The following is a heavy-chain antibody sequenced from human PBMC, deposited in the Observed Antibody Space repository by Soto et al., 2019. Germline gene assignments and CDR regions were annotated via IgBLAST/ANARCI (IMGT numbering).Heavy chain of an antibody. J-gene: IGHJ5*02. CDR3: VREDSFRDDIAP. CDR1: GFIFSHYG. D-gene: IGHD2-15*01. V-gene: IGHV3-33*01. Sequence: QVQLVESGGSVVQPGRSLRLSCTTSGFIFSHYGMQWVRQAPDRGLEWVAVIWSDGSKTSYAESVKGRFTISRDDSTKTLYLEMNSLRVDDTGVYYCVREDSFRDDIAPWGQGTLVTVFS. CDR2: IWSDGSKT.